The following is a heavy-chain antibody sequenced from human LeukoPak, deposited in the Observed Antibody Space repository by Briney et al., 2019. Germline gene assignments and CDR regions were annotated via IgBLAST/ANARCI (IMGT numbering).Heavy chain of an antibody. Sequence: GGSLRLSCVASGFAFRTYDVNWVRQSPGKGLEWVSTITNTGGTTYYADSVKGRFTVSRDNSENTLYLQMDSLRTEDTAVYYCAKMASMYSKNDHWGRGTLVTVSS. V-gene: IGHV3-23*01. CDR2: ITNTGGTT. CDR3: AKMASMYSKNDH. D-gene: IGHD4-11*01. J-gene: IGHJ5*02. CDR1: GFAFRTYD.